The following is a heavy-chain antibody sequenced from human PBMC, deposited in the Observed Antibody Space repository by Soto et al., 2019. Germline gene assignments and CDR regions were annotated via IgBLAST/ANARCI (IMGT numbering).Heavy chain of an antibody. CDR1: GYTFTSSA. Sequence: ASVKVSCKASGYTFTSSAVQWVRQARGQRLEWIGWIVVGSGNTNYAQKFQERVTITRDMSTSTAYMELSSLRAEDTVVFYCARADYYGSGSLDAFDIWGQGKMVTVSS. D-gene: IGHD3-10*01. J-gene: IGHJ3*02. CDR3: ARADYYGSGSLDAFDI. CDR2: IVVGSGNT. V-gene: IGHV1-58*01.